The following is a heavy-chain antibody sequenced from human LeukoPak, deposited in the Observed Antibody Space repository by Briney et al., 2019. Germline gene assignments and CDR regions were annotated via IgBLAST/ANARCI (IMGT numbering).Heavy chain of an antibody. V-gene: IGHV3-23*01. CDR3: AKFLPTHIVVANYYFDY. D-gene: IGHD2-21*01. CDR2: ISGSGGST. Sequence: GGSLRLSCAASGFTFSSYTMSWVRQAPGKGLEWVSAISGSGGSTYYADSVKGRFTISRDNSKNTLYLQMNSLRAEDTAVYYCAKFLPTHIVVANYYFDYWGQGTLVTVSS. CDR1: GFTFSSYT. J-gene: IGHJ4*02.